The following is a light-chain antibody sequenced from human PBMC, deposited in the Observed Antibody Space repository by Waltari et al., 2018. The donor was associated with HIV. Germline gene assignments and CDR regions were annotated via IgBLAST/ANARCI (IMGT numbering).Light chain of an antibody. Sequence: QSALPQPASVSGSPGKSVTLSCLGSDIDIGIYGDISWYPHPPNRAPRLVVFNANRRPAGSPFRFAGSKSGNTASLTISGLQADDEGVYYCSSYVTGGSLLFGGGTQVTVL. CDR1: DIDIGIYGD. CDR3: SSYVTGGSLL. CDR2: NAN. V-gene: IGLV2-18*02. J-gene: IGLJ3*02.